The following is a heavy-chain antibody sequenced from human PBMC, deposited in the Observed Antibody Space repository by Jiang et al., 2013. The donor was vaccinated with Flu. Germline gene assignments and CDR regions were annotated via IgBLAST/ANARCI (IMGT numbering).Heavy chain of an antibody. Sequence: LLKPSETLSLTCAVYGGSFSDYYWSWIRQPPGKGLEWIGEINHSGSTNYNPSLKNRVTISVDTSTNQISLRLSSVTAADTAVYYCATVAARPDYWGQGTLVTVSS. CDR2: INHSGST. CDR1: GGSFSDYY. J-gene: IGHJ4*02. V-gene: IGHV4-34*01. CDR3: ATVAARPDY. D-gene: IGHD6-6*01.